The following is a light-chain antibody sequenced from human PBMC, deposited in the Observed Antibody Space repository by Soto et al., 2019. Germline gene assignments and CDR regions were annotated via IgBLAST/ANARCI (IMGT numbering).Light chain of an antibody. Sequence: DIQMTQSPSSLYASVGDRVTITCRASQSISTYLNGYQKRPGRAPKLLIYATSGLQTGVPSRFSGSGSGTDFTITISSLQPEAFATYYCQQSDSIPSCGQGTKLEI. J-gene: IGKJ2*01. CDR1: QSISTY. V-gene: IGKV1-39*01. CDR3: QQSDSIPS. CDR2: ATS.